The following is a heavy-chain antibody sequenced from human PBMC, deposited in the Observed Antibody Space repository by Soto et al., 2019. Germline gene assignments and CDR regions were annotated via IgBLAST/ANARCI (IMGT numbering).Heavy chain of an antibody. CDR1: GGSFSGYY. CDR3: ARDKITGLFDY. J-gene: IGHJ4*02. Sequence: QVQLQQWGAGLLKPSETLSLPCAVYGGSFSGYYWTWIRQPPGTGLEWIGEINHSGSTHYNPSLKSRVTISVATSKNQFSLKLTSVTAADTAVYYWARDKITGLFDYWGQGTLVTVSS. D-gene: IGHD2-8*02. V-gene: IGHV4-34*01. CDR2: INHSGST.